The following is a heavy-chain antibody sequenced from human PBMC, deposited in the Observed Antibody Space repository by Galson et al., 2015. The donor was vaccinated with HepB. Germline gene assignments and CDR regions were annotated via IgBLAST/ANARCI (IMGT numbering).Heavy chain of an antibody. Sequence: SVKVSCKASGYTFTSYGISWVRQAPGQGLEWMGWISAYNGNTNYAQKLQGRVTMTTDTSTSTAYMELRSLRSDDTAVYYCASSFRVPGALGYWGQGTLVTVSS. J-gene: IGHJ4*02. D-gene: IGHD5/OR15-5a*01. CDR3: ASSFRVPGALGY. CDR2: ISAYNGNT. CDR1: GYTFTSYG. V-gene: IGHV1-18*01.